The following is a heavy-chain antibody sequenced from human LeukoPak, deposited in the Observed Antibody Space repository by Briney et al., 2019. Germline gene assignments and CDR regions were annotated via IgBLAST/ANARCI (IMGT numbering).Heavy chain of an antibody. CDR2: INPSGGST. V-gene: IGHV1-46*01. Sequence: ASVTVSCKASGYTFTSYYMHWVRQAPGQGLEWMGIINPSGGSTSYAQKFQGRVTMTRDTSTSTVYMELSSLRSEDTAVYYCARDSRVTYAVAGTIWFDPWGQGTLVTVSS. CDR1: GYTFTSYY. J-gene: IGHJ5*02. CDR3: ARDSRVTYAVAGTIWFDP. D-gene: IGHD6-19*01.